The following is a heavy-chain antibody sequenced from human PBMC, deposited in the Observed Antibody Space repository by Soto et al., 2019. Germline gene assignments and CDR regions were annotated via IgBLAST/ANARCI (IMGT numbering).Heavy chain of an antibody. Sequence: EVQLVESGGGLVQPGGSLRLSCAASGFTFSSYDMQWVRQATGKGLEWVSAIGTAGDTYYLGSVKGRFTISGENAKNSLYLQMNSLRAGDTAVYYCARSPPGGYHYYYGLDVWGQGTTVTVSS. V-gene: IGHV3-13*04. CDR3: ARSPPGGYHYYYGLDV. CDR2: IGTAGDT. D-gene: IGHD3-22*01. J-gene: IGHJ6*02. CDR1: GFTFSSYD.